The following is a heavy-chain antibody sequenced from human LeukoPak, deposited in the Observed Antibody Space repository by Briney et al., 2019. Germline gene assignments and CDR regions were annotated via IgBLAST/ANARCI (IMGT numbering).Heavy chain of an antibody. V-gene: IGHV1-18*01. CDR1: GYTFTSYG. D-gene: IGHD3-3*01. CDR3: ARVLHYDFWSGYYPNWFDP. CDR2: ISAYNGNT. J-gene: IGHJ5*02. Sequence: ASVKVSCKASGYTFTSYGISWVRQAPGQGLEWMGWISAYNGNTNYAQKLQGRVTMTTDTSTSTAYMELRSLRSDDTAVYYCARVLHYDFWSGYYPNWFDPWGQGTLVTVSS.